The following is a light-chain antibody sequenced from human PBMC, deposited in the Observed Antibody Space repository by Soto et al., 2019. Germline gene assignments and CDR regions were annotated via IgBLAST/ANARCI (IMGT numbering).Light chain of an antibody. Sequence: AIQMTQFPASLSASVGDRVTITCRASQGIRDELAWYQQKPGKAPILLIYGTSRLESGVPSRFSGSGSGTAFSLTIYSLRPEDSATYFCLQDYNYPRTFGQGTKLQI. CDR1: QGIRDE. CDR2: GTS. J-gene: IGKJ2*01. CDR3: LQDYNYPRT. V-gene: IGKV1-6*01.